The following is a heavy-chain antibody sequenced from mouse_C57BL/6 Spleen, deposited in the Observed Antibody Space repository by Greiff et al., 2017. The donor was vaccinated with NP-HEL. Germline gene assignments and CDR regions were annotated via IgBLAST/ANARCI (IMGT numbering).Heavy chain of an antibody. CDR2: IYPGDGDT. CDR3: ARDDYDAMDY. Sequence: VKVVESGPELVKPGASVKISCKASGYAFSSSWMNWVKQRPGKGLEWIGRIYPGDGDTNYNGKFKGKATLTADKSSSTAYMQLSSLTSEDSAVYFCARDDYDAMDYWGQGTSVTVSS. CDR1: GYAFSSSW. J-gene: IGHJ4*01. V-gene: IGHV1-82*01.